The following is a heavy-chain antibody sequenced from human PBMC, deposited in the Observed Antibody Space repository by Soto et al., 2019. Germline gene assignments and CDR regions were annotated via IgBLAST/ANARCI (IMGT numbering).Heavy chain of an antibody. J-gene: IGHJ5*02. Sequence: GGSLRLSCAASGFTFSSYSMNWVRQAPGKGLEWVSYISSSSGTIYYADSVKGRFTISRDNAKNSLYLQMNSLRAEDTAVYYCARKAPPYCTNGVCFHWFDPWGQGTLVTVSS. CDR2: ISSSSGTI. CDR3: ARKAPPYCTNGVCFHWFDP. V-gene: IGHV3-48*01. D-gene: IGHD2-8*01. CDR1: GFTFSSYS.